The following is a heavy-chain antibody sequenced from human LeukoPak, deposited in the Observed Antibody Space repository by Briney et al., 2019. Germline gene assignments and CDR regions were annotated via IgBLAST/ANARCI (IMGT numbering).Heavy chain of an antibody. CDR3: ASSSTYYDFWKVYMDV. D-gene: IGHD3-3*01. CDR2: IIPIFGTA. V-gene: IGHV1-69*05. Sequence: GASVKVSCKASGGTFSSYDISWVRQAPGQGLEWMGRIIPIFGTANYAQKFQGRVTITTDESTSTAYMELSSLRSEDTAVYYCASSSTYYDFWKVYMDVWGKGTTVTVSS. CDR1: GGTFSSYD. J-gene: IGHJ6*03.